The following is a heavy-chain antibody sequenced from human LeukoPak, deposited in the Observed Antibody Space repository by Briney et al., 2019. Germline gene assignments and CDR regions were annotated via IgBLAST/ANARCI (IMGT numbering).Heavy chain of an antibody. D-gene: IGHD3-10*01. CDR2: ISSSSSTI. Sequence: GGSLRLSCVASGFTFSSYSMNWVRQAPGKGLEWVAFISSSSSTIYYADSVKGRFTISRDNANNSVYLQMNSLRAEDTAVYYCARDNFVTGITIGGWHYWGQGTLVTVSS. CDR3: ARDNFVTGITIGGWHY. CDR1: GFTFSSYS. J-gene: IGHJ4*02. V-gene: IGHV3-48*01.